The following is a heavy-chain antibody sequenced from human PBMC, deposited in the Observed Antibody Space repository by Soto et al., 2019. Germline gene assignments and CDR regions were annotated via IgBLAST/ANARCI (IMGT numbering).Heavy chain of an antibody. CDR2: INAGNGNT. CDR3: AKEPSRRGGCFDY. D-gene: IGHD6-19*01. CDR1: GYTFTSYA. V-gene: IGHV1-3*01. Sequence: TSVKVSCAASGYTFTSYAMHWVRQAPGQRLEWMGWINAGNGNTKYSQKFQGRVTITRDTSASTAYMELSSLRAEDTALYYCAKEPSRRGGCFDYWGQGTLVTVSS. J-gene: IGHJ4*02.